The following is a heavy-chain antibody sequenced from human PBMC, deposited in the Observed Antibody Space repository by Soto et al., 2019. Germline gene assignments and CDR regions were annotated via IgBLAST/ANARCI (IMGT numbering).Heavy chain of an antibody. CDR3: ARAGYCSSTSCSTYYYYYYGMDV. J-gene: IGHJ6*02. D-gene: IGHD2-2*01. Sequence: ASVKVSCKASGYTFTSYGISWVRQAPGQGLEWMGWISAYNGNTNYAQKLQGRVTMTTDTSTSTAYMELRSLRSDDTAVYYCARAGYCSSTSCSTYYYYYYGMDVWGQGTTVTV. CDR1: GYTFTSYG. V-gene: IGHV1-18*04. CDR2: ISAYNGNT.